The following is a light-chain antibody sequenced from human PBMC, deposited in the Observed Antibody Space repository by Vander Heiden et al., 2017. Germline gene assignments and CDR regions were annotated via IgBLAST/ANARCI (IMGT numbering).Light chain of an antibody. CDR3: QQLDSYPRT. V-gene: IGKV1-9*01. J-gene: IGKJ4*01. Sequence: IQLPQSPSSLSASVGDRVTITCRASQGISNYLAWYQQKPGKAPNLLLYGASTLQTGVPSRFSGSGYGTDFTLTISSLQPEDFATYYGQQLDSYPRTFGGGTKVEIK. CDR1: QGISNY. CDR2: GAS.